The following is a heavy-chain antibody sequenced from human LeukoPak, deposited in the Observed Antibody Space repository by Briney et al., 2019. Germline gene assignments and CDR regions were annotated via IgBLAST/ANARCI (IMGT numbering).Heavy chain of an antibody. CDR3: ARDYGSGSHYYYYGMDV. J-gene: IGHJ6*02. V-gene: IGHV1-2*02. CDR1: GYTFTGYY. D-gene: IGHD3-10*01. Sequence: ASVKVSCKASGYTFTGYYMHWMRQAPGQGLEWMGWINPNSGGTNYAQKFQGRVTMTRDTSISTAYMELSRLRSDDTAVYYCARDYGSGSHYYYYGMDVWGQGTTVTVSS. CDR2: INPNSGGT.